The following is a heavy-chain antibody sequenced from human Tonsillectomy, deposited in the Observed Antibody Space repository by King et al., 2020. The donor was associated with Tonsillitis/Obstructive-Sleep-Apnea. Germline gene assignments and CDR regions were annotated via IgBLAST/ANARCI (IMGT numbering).Heavy chain of an antibody. V-gene: IGHV3-53*01. Sequence: VQLVESGGGLIQPGGSLRLSCAASGFTVRSNYMSWVRQAPGKGLEWVSVIYSVGSTYYADSVKGRFTISRDNSKNTLYLQMNSLRAEDTAVYYCARGGSTTLYYFYYWGQGTLVTVSS. CDR2: IYSVGST. D-gene: IGHD2-2*01. CDR1: GFTVRSNY. CDR3: ARGGSTTLYYFYY. J-gene: IGHJ4*02.